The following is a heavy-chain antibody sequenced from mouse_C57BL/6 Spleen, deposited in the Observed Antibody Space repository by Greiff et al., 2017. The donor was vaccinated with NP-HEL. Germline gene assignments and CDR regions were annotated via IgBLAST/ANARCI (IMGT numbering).Heavy chain of an antibody. D-gene: IGHD3-1*01. CDR1: GFTFSSYA. CDR3: TREGPTGHNYAMDY. Sequence: DVKLVESGGGLVKPGGSLKLSCAASGFTFSSYAMSWVRPTPEKRLEWVATISDGGSYTYYPDNVKGRFTISRDNARNTLYLQMSSLKSEDTAMYYCTREGPTGHNYAMDYWGQGTSVTVSS. J-gene: IGHJ4*01. V-gene: IGHV5-4*01. CDR2: ISDGGSYT.